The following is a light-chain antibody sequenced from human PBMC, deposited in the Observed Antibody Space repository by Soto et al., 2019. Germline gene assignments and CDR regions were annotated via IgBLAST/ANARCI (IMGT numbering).Light chain of an antibody. Sequence: SYVLTQAPSVSVAPGKTATITCVGNNIGSKSVHWYQQKPGQAPVLVIYYDSDRPSGIPERFSGSNSGSTATLTISRVEAGDEADYYCQVWDIGSGVAFGGGTKLTVL. CDR2: YDS. CDR1: NIGSKS. V-gene: IGLV3-21*04. J-gene: IGLJ2*01. CDR3: QVWDIGSGVA.